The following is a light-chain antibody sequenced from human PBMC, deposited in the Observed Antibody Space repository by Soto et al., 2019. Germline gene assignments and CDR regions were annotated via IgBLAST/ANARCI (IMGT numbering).Light chain of an antibody. CDR2: EVS. Sequence: QSVLTQPPSASLSPAQSVTISCAGTSSGVGGYNYVSWYQQYPGKVPKLMIYEVSERPSGVPDRFSGSKSGNTAFLTVSGLQAEDEADYYCLSYADTAYVFGTGTKVTAL. CDR1: SSGVGGYNY. V-gene: IGLV2-8*01. CDR3: LSYADTAYV. J-gene: IGLJ1*01.